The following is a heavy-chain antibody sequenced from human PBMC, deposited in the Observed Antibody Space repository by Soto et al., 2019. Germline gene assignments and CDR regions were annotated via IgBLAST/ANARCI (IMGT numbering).Heavy chain of an antibody. CDR1: GFTFSSYS. J-gene: IGHJ4*02. CDR2: ISSSSSTI. V-gene: IGHV3-48*01. Sequence: EVQLVESGGGLVQPGGSLRLSCAASGFTFSSYSMNWVRQAPGKGLEWVSYISSSSSTIYYADSVKGRFTISRDNAKNSLYLQMNSLRAEDTAVYYRARGAYYYDSSGLSYWGQGTRVTVSS. D-gene: IGHD3-22*01. CDR3: ARGAYYYDSSGLSY.